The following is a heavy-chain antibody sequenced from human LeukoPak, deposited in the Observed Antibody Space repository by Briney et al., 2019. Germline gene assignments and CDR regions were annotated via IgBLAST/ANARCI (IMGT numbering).Heavy chain of an antibody. J-gene: IGHJ4*02. CDR1: GFTFSSYS. D-gene: IGHD3-22*01. Sequence: GSLRLSCAASGFTFSSYSMNWVRQAPGKGLEWVSYISSSSSTIYYADSVKGRFTISRDNAKNSLYLQMNSLRAEDTAVYYCARDWGGLTYYYDSSGADYWGQRALVTVSS. CDR2: ISSSSSTI. V-gene: IGHV3-48*01. CDR3: ARDWGGLTYYYDSSGADY.